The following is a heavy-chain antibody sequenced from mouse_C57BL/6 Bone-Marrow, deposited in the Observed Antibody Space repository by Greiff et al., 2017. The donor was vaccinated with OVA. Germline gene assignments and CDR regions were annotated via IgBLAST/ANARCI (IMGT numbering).Heavy chain of an antibody. CDR1: GYTFTEYT. D-gene: IGHD4-1*01. Sequence: QVQLQQSGAELVKPGASVKLSCKASGYTFTEYTIHWVKQRSGQGLEWIGWFYPGSGSIKYNEKFKDKATLTADKSSSTVYMELSRLTSEDSAVYFCARHEVWVTGTGDYYFDYWGQGTTLTVSS. CDR3: ARHEVWVTGTGDYYFDY. V-gene: IGHV1-62-2*01. J-gene: IGHJ2*01. CDR2: FYPGSGSI.